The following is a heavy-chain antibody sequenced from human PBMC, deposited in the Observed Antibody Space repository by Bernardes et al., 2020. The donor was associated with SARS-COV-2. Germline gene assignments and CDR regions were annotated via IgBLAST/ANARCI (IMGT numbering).Heavy chain of an antibody. J-gene: IGHJ5*02. D-gene: IGHD4-17*01. CDR1: GFTFDDYA. CDR3: AKGIGDYVDGNWFDP. Sequence: GGSLRLSCAASGFTFDDYAMHWVRQAPGKGLEWVSGISWNSGSIGYADSVKGRFTISRDNAKNSLYLQMNSLRAEDTALYYCAKGIGDYVDGNWFDPWGQGTLVTVSS. V-gene: IGHV3-9*01. CDR2: ISWNSGSI.